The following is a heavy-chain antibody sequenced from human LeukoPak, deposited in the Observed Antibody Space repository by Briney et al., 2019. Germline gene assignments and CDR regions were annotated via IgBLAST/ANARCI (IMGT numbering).Heavy chain of an antibody. CDR2: IYYSGST. CDR1: GGSISSYY. V-gene: IGHV4-59*08. D-gene: IGHD4-17*01. CDR3: ARLIYGDYGGIDY. Sequence: SETLSLTCTVSGGSISSYYWSWIRQPPGKGLEWIGYIYYSGSTNYNPSLKSRVTISVDTSKNQFSLKLSSVTAADTAVYYCARLIYGDYGGIDYWGQGTLVTVSS. J-gene: IGHJ4*02.